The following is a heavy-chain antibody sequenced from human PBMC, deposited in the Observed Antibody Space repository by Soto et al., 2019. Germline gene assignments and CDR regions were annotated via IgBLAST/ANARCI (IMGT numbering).Heavy chain of an antibody. Sequence: VVSLRLSCAAAGGTVRGNCSSWARQAPGKGLEWVSVIYNDGTTFYADSVKGRFTISRDNSKNTLYLQMNTLRAEDTAMYYCARDLHTAWAPWFDHGAQGTLVTVSS. CDR3: ARDLHTAWAPWFDH. CDR1: GGTVRGNC. V-gene: IGHV3-66*01. CDR2: IYNDGTT. D-gene: IGHD5-18*01. J-gene: IGHJ5*02.